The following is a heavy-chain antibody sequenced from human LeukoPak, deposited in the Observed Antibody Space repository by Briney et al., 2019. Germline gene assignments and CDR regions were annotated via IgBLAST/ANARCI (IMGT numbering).Heavy chain of an antibody. Sequence: GGSLTLSCAVSGFTLSSHWTHWVRQAPGKGLEWVARMNEDGSGTSYADSVKGRFTISRDNAKNTVYLQMNSLRAEDTAVYYCGTVFDYWGQGTLVTVSS. CDR3: GTVFDY. CDR1: GFTLSSHW. J-gene: IGHJ4*02. CDR2: MNEDGSGT. V-gene: IGHV3-74*01.